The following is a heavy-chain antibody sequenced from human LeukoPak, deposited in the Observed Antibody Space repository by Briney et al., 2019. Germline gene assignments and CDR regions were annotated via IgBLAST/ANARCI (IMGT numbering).Heavy chain of an antibody. D-gene: IGHD5-18*01. CDR3: ARDTAMDYYFDY. CDR2: INPNSGGT. CDR1: GYTFIGYY. Sequence: GASVKVSCKASGYTFIGYYMHWVRQAPGQGLEWMGRINPNSGGTNYAQKFQGRVTMTRDTSISTAYMELSRLRSDDTAVYYCARDTAMDYYFDYWGQGTLVTVSS. J-gene: IGHJ4*02. V-gene: IGHV1-2*06.